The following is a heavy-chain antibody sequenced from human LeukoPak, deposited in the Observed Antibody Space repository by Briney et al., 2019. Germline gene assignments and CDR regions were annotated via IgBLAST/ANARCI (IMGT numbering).Heavy chain of an antibody. CDR1: GGSFSGYY. D-gene: IGHD4-17*01. CDR3: ASASTVTTSDY. V-gene: IGHV4-34*01. Sequence: SETLSLTCAVYGGSFSGYYWSWLRQPPGKGLEWIGEINHSGSTNYNPSLKSRVTISVDTSKNQFSLKLSSVTAADTAVYYCASASTVTTSDYWGQGTLVTVSS. CDR2: INHSGST. J-gene: IGHJ4*02.